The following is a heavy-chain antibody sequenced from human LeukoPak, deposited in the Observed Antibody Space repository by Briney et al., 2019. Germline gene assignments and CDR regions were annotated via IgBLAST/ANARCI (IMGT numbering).Heavy chain of an antibody. CDR3: ASLLGEATLFDY. V-gene: IGHV3-7*01. J-gene: IGHJ4*02. CDR1: GLTLSRYW. D-gene: IGHD1-26*01. Sequence: GGSLRLSCVASGLTLSRYWMSWVRQAPGKGLEWVANIKQDGSEKYYVDSVKGRFTISRDNAKNSLYLQVNSLKAEDTAMYYCASLLGEATLFDYRGQGTLVTVSP. CDR2: IKQDGSEK.